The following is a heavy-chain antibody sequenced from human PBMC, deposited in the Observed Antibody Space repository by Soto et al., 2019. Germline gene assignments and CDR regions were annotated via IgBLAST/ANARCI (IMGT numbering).Heavy chain of an antibody. D-gene: IGHD6-19*01. CDR2: IYRGGGT. CDR3: ARGWGSGWLEFFDS. J-gene: IGHJ4*02. CDR1: GVTFSSYS. V-gene: IGHV3-53*01. Sequence: PCCSLELSSAASGVTFSSYSVDVVRQAPGKGLEWVSVIYRGGGTYYVDSVKGRFTISRDNSENTLYLQMNSLRADDTAVYYCARGWGSGWLEFFDSWGQGALVTVSS.